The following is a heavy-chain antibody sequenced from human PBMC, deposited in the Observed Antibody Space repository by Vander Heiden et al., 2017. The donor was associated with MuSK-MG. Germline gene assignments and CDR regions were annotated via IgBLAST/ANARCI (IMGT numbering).Heavy chain of an antibody. CDR2: INAGNGNT. J-gene: IGHJ5*02. CDR1: GYTFTSYA. Sequence: QVQLVQSGAEVKKPGASVKVSCQASGYTFTSYAMHWVRQAHGQRLEWMGWINAGNGNTKYSRKFQGRVTITRDTSASTAYMELSSLRSEDTAVYYCARDGTAAAGKGDWFDPWGQGTLVTVSS. CDR3: ARDGTAAAGKGDWFDP. D-gene: IGHD6-13*01. V-gene: IGHV1-3*01.